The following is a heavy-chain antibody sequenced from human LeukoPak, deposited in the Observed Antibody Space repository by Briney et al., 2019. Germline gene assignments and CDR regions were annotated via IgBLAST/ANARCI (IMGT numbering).Heavy chain of an antibody. CDR3: ASWGWLRGYDSGDY. Sequence: SGTLSLTCAVSGGSISSSNWWSWVRQPPGKGLEWIGEIYHSGSTNYNPSLKSRVTISVDTSKNQFSLKLSSVTAADTAVYYCASWGWLRGYDSGDYWGQGTLVTVFS. CDR1: GGSISSSNW. J-gene: IGHJ4*02. D-gene: IGHD5-12*01. V-gene: IGHV4-4*02. CDR2: IYHSGST.